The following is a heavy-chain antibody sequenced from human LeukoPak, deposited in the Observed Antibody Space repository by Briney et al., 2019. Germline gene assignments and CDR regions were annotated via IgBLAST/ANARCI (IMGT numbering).Heavy chain of an antibody. CDR1: GFTFSSYG. V-gene: IGHV3-30*02. CDR3: AKPNTMVREGMDV. J-gene: IGHJ6*03. D-gene: IGHD3-10*01. Sequence: PAGGSLRLSCAASGFTFSSYGMHWVRQAPGKGLEWVAFIRYDGSNKYYADSVKGRFTISRDNSKNTLYLQMNSLRAEDTAVYYCAKPNTMVREGMDVWGKGTTVTISS. CDR2: IRYDGSNK.